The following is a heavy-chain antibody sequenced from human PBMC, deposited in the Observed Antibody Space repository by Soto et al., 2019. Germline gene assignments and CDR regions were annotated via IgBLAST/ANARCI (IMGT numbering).Heavy chain of an antibody. J-gene: IGHJ4*02. Sequence: LSLTCTVSGGSVSNSNYYWGWIRQSPGKGLEWIGSVYYRGRSYSKSSVKSRVTISVDTSKNQFFLNLNSVTASDTAVYFCVSQRTSVLTQAYFDYWGPGALVTVSS. D-gene: IGHD2-8*01. CDR1: GGSVSNSNYY. CDR2: VYYRGRS. CDR3: VSQRTSVLTQAYFDY. V-gene: IGHV4-39*01.